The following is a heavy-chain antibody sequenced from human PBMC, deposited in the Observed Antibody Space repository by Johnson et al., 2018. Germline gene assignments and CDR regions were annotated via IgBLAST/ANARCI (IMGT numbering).Heavy chain of an antibody. CDR3: AKDIVDCSSTSCLNYYYYYGMDV. CDR2: IDTAGDT. D-gene: IGHD2-2*01. J-gene: IGHJ6*02. CDR1: GFTFSSYD. V-gene: IGHV3-13*01. Sequence: EVQLVESGGGLVQPGGSLRLSCAASGFTFSSYDMHWVRQATGKRLEWVSTIDTAGDTYYAGSVKGRFTISRDNAKNSLYLQMNSLRAEDTALYYCAKDIVDCSSTSCLNYYYYYGMDVWGQGTTVTVSS.